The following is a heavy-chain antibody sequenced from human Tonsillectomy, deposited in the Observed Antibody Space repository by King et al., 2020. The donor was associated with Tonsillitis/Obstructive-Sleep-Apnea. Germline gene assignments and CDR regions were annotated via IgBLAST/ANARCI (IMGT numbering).Heavy chain of an antibody. Sequence: VQLVESGGGVVQPGRSLRLSCAASGFTLSHYAMHWVRQAPGKGLEWVSVISHDGSNKYYADSVKGRFTISRDNFKNTLYLQMNSLRVEDTAVYYCARCDFWSGQSKGGHYYYYAMDVWGQGTTVTVSS. CDR1: GFTLSHYA. CDR3: ARCDFWSGQSKGGHYYYYAMDV. V-gene: IGHV3-30*04. J-gene: IGHJ6*02. D-gene: IGHD3-3*01. CDR2: ISHDGSNK.